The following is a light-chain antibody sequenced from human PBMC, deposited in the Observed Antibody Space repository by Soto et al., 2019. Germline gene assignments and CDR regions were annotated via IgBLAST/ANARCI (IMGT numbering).Light chain of an antibody. CDR3: QQRSIWPLN. Sequence: EIVLTHSPATLSLSPGERATRSCTASQSVSSYLAWYQQKPGQAPRLLIYDASNRATGIPARFSGSRSGTDFTLTISSLEPEDFAVYYCQQRSIWPLNFGGGTKV. CDR1: QSVSSY. J-gene: IGKJ4*01. V-gene: IGKV3-11*01. CDR2: DAS.